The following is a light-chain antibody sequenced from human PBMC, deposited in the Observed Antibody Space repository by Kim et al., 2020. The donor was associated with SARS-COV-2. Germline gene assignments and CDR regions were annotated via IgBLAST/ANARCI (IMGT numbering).Light chain of an antibody. CDR3: QQYNDWPLLT. CDR2: GAS. CDR1: QSVKNN. Sequence: SPGERVTLSCRASQSVKNNLAWYQQRPGQAPRLLSYGASTRATDISARFSGSGSGTEFTLTIRSLQSEDLAVYYCQQYNDWPLLTFGGGTKVDIK. J-gene: IGKJ4*01. V-gene: IGKV3-15*01.